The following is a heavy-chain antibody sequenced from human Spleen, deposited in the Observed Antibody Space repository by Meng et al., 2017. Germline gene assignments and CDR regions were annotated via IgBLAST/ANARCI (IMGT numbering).Heavy chain of an antibody. CDR1: GFTFSSYA. CDR2: ISGSGGST. D-gene: IGHD3-16*02. CDR3: AKAFDDMITFGGVIVNPVPFDY. J-gene: IGHJ4*02. V-gene: IGHV3-23*01. Sequence: GESLKISCAASGFTFSSYAMSWVRQAPGKGLEWVSAISGSGGSTYYADSVKGRFTISRDNSKNTLYLQMNSLRAEDTAVYYCAKAFDDMITFGGVIVNPVPFDYWGQGTLVTVSS.